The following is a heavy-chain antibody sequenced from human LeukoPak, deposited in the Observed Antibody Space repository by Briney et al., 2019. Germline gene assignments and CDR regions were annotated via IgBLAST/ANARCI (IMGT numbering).Heavy chain of an antibody. CDR1: GGTFSSYA. J-gene: IGHJ4*02. D-gene: IGHD3-9*01. V-gene: IGHV1-69*06. CDR2: IIPIFGTA. Sequence: SVTVSCKASGGTFSSYAISWVRQAPGQGVEWMGGIIPIFGTANYAQKFQGRVTITADKSTSTAYMELSSLRSEDTAVYYCARAHYDILTGYYPFDYWGQGTLVTVSS. CDR3: ARAHYDILTGYYPFDY.